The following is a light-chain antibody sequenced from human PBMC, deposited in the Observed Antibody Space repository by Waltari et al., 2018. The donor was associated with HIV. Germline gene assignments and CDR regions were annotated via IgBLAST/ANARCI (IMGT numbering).Light chain of an antibody. Sequence: QSALTQPASVSGSPGQSLTITCTGTSRNVGRYQYVSWYQQHPGKAPNLIVYEVSNRPSGVSNRFSGSKSGNTASLTISGLQAEDEADYYCSSYTGSSTLWVFGGGTKLTVL. CDR3: SSYTGSSTLWV. CDR2: EVS. V-gene: IGLV2-14*01. CDR1: SRNVGRYQY. J-gene: IGLJ3*02.